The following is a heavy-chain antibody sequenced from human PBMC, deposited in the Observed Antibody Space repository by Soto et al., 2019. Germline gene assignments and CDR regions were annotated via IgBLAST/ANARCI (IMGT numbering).Heavy chain of an antibody. D-gene: IGHD3-3*01. CDR1: GGSFSGYY. CDR2: INHSGST. Sequence: SETLSLTCAVYGGSFSGYYWSWIRQPPGKGLEWIGEINHSGSTNYNPSLKSRVTISVDTSKNQFSLKLSSVTAADTAVYYCARGSKRYYDFWSGYYRYYYGMDVWGQGITVTVSS. J-gene: IGHJ6*02. V-gene: IGHV4-34*01. CDR3: ARGSKRYYDFWSGYYRYYYGMDV.